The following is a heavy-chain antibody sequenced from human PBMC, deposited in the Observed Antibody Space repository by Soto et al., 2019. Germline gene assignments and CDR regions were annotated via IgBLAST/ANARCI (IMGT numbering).Heavy chain of an antibody. CDR2: INVGNGNT. J-gene: IGHJ6*02. V-gene: IGHV1-3*01. CDR3: ARDEDV. CDR1: GYSFTSYD. Sequence: QVQLVQSGAEVKKPRASVKVSFKASGYSFTSYDMHWVRQAPGQRLEWMGWINVGNGNTKYSQKFQGRITITRDTSASTAYMELNSLRSEDTAVYYCARDEDVWGQGTTVTVSS.